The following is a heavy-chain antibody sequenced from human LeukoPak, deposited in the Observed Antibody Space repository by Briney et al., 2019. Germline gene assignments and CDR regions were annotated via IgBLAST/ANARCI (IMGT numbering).Heavy chain of an antibody. V-gene: IGHV3-33*01. CDR2: IWYDGSNK. CDR1: GFTFSSYG. J-gene: IGHJ3*02. CDR3: ARDWPGGNFGRSAFDI. D-gene: IGHD4-23*01. Sequence: QSGGSLRLSCAASGFTFSSYGMHWVRQAPGKGLEWVAVIWYDGSNKYYADSVKGRFTISRDNSKNTLYLQMNSLRAEDTAVYYCARDWPGGNFGRSAFDIWGQGTMVTVSS.